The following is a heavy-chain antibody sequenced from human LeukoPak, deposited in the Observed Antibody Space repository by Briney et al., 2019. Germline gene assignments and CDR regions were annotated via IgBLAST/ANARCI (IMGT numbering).Heavy chain of an antibody. CDR1: GGSFGGYY. D-gene: IGHD3-3*01. CDR2: INHSGST. J-gene: IGHJ6*02. V-gene: IGHV4-34*01. Sequence: MTSETLSLTCAVYGGSFGGYYWSWIRQPPGKGLEWIGEINHSGSTNYNPSLKSRVTVSVDTSKNQFSLKLSSVTAADTAVYYCARGTRFYYYGMDVWGQGTTVTVSS. CDR3: ARGTRFYYYGMDV.